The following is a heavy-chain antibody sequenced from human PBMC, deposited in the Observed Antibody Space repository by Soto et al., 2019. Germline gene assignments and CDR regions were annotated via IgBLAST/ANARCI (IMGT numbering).Heavy chain of an antibody. V-gene: IGHV3-11*01. CDR2: ISSSGGTI. CDR1: GFTFSDHY. D-gene: IGHD3-10*01. CDR3: TRDLGHHFPYGSGV. Sequence: QVQLVESGGGLVKPGGSLRLSCAASGFTFSDHYMNWIRQAPGRGLEWISSISSSGGTIYYADSVKGRFTISRDNAKNSLYLQMNSLRAEDTAVYFCTRDLGHHFPYGSGVWGKGTTVSVSS. J-gene: IGHJ6*04.